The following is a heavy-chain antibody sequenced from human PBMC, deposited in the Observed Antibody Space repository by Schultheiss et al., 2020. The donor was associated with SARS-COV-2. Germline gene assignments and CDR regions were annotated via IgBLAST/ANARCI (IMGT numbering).Heavy chain of an antibody. CDR2: TYFSGTT. D-gene: IGHD6-25*01. Sequence: SETLSLTCTVSGVSISGSGYFWAWIRQPPGKGLEWIGTTYFSGTTYYNPSLKSRVTISVDTSKNQFSLKLSSVTAADTAVYYCVRRRRERAAFDPWGQGTLVTVSS. J-gene: IGHJ5*02. CDR1: GVSISGSGYF. V-gene: IGHV4-39*01. CDR3: VRRRRERAAFDP.